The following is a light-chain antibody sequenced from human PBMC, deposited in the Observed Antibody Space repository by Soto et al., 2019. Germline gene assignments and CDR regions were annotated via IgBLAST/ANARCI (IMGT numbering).Light chain of an antibody. Sequence: EIVLTQSPGTLSLSPGERATLSCRASQSVSSGYLAWYQQKSGQAPRLLIYDASSRATGIPDRFSGSGSGTDFTLTISRLEPEDVAVYYCQQYGSSPRTFGQGTKLEIK. V-gene: IGKV3-20*01. J-gene: IGKJ2*01. CDR3: QQYGSSPRT. CDR2: DAS. CDR1: QSVSSGY.